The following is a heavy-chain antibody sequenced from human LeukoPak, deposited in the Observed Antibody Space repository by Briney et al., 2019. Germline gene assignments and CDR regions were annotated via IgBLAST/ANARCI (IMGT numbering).Heavy chain of an antibody. Sequence: ASVKVSCKAPGYTFTDYYIHWVRQAPGQGLEWMGCINPDSGGTKYGQKFQGRVTITRDTSINTAYMELSRLRSADTAVYYCAREYYDSSGIKYAFDIWGQGTMVTVSS. CDR3: AREYYDSSGIKYAFDI. D-gene: IGHD3-22*01. CDR2: INPDSGGT. V-gene: IGHV1-2*02. CDR1: GYTFTDYY. J-gene: IGHJ3*02.